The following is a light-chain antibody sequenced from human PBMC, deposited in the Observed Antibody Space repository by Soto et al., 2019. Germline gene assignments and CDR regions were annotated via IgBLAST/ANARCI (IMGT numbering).Light chain of an antibody. J-gene: IGKJ4*01. CDR1: QSVGIY. CDR2: DAS. Sequence: EIVLAQSPATLSLSPGERATLSCRASQSVGIYLAWYQQKPGQSPRLLIYDASHRATDIPVRFSGSGSGTDFTLTISSLEPEDFAVYYCQQRSDWLTFGGGTKVEIK. V-gene: IGKV3-11*01. CDR3: QQRSDWLT.